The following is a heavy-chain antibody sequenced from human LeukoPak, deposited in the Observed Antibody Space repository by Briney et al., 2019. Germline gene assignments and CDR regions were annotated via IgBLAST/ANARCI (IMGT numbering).Heavy chain of an antibody. CDR3: AREVDTAMGIDAFDI. Sequence: GGSLRLSCAASGFMFSSNWMSWVRLAPGKGLEWVANIKEDGTETYYVDSVKGRFTISRDNAKNTLYLQMNSLRAEDTAVYYCAREVDTAMGIDAFDIWGQGTMVTVSS. D-gene: IGHD5-18*01. V-gene: IGHV3-7*01. CDR1: GFMFSSNW. J-gene: IGHJ3*02. CDR2: IKEDGTET.